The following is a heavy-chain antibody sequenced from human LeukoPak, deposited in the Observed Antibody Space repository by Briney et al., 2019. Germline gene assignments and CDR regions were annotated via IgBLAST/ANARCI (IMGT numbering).Heavy chain of an antibody. CDR2: INHSGST. Sequence: SETLSLTCAVYGGSFSGYYWSWTRQPPGKGLEWIGEINHSGSTNYNPSLKSRVTISVDTSKNQFSLKLSSVTAADTAVYYCAKKGYCSGGSCYWFDPWGQGTLVTVSS. V-gene: IGHV4-34*01. CDR1: GGSFSGYY. J-gene: IGHJ5*02. CDR3: AKKGYCSGGSCYWFDP. D-gene: IGHD2-15*01.